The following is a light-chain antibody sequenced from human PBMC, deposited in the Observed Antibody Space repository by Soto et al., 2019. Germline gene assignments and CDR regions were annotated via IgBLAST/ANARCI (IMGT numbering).Light chain of an antibody. CDR3: QSYDSSLSGSV. Sequence: QSVLTQPPSVSGAPGQRVTISCTGSSSNIGAGYDVHWYQQLPGTAPKLLIYDNDNRPSGVPDRVSGSKSGTSASLAITGLQAEDEADYYCQSYDSSLSGSVFGGGTKVTVL. V-gene: IGLV1-40*01. CDR2: DND. CDR1: SSNIGAGYD. J-gene: IGLJ2*01.